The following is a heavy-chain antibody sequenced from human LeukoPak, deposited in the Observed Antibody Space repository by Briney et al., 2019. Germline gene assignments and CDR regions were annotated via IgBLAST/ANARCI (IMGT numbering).Heavy chain of an antibody. Sequence: PSETLSLTCAVYGGSFTGYYWSWIRQPPGKGLEWIGDIHHSGNTNYSPSLKSRVTMSVDMSKNQFSLKVTSVTAADTAVYFCARGPLLGGFDFWGQGTLVTVSS. J-gene: IGHJ4*02. V-gene: IGHV4-34*01. D-gene: IGHD1-26*01. CDR1: GGSFTGYY. CDR3: ARGPLLGGFDF. CDR2: IHHSGNT.